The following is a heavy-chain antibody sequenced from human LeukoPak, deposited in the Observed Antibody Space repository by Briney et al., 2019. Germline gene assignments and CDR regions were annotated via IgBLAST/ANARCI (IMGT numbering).Heavy chain of an antibody. CDR2: IYTSGST. Sequence: SQTLSLTCTVSGGSISSGSYYWSWIRQPAGKGLEWIGRIYTSGSTNYNPSLKSRVTISVDTSKNQFSLKPSSVTAADTAVYYCARGGIPTTDYFDYWGQGTLVTVSS. V-gene: IGHV4-61*02. D-gene: IGHD2/OR15-2a*01. CDR3: ARGGIPTTDYFDY. CDR1: GGSISSGSYY. J-gene: IGHJ4*02.